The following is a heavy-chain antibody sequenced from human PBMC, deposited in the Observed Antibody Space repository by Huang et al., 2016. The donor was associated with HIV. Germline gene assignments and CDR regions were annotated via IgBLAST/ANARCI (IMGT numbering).Heavy chain of an antibody. Sequence: QVQLVQSGSELKKPGASVRVSCKASGYTFSTHNIHWVRQAPGQGLEWMGGINTNVGNPKYAQGFTGRFVFSVDTSVSTAYLEISSLQANDTAVYYCARAAFVIAAAGEYFQHWGQGSLVSVSS. CDR2: INTNVGNP. J-gene: IGHJ1*01. CDR1: GYTFSTHN. CDR3: ARAAFVIAAAGEYFQH. D-gene: IGHD6-13*01. V-gene: IGHV7-4-1*02.